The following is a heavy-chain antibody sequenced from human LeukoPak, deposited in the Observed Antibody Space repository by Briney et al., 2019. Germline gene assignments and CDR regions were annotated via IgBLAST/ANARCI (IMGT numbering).Heavy chain of an antibody. Sequence: SETLSLTCTVSGGSISSYYWSWIRQPPGKGLEWIGYIYYSGGTNYNPSLKSRVTISVDTSKNQFSLKLSSVTAADTAVYYCARAGTDWGQGTLVTVSS. D-gene: IGHD3-10*01. J-gene: IGHJ4*02. CDR3: ARAGTD. CDR2: IYYSGGT. V-gene: IGHV4-59*01. CDR1: GGSISSYY.